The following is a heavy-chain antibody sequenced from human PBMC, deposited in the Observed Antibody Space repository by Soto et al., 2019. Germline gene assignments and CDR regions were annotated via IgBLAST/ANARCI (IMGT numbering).Heavy chain of an antibody. J-gene: IGHJ4*02. D-gene: IGHD3-3*01. V-gene: IGHV3-9*03. CDR1: GFTFDDYS. CDR2: ISLNSGII. CDR3: AKDYTPTILMGYFDY. Sequence: SLRLSCAASGFTFDDYSMHWVRPAPGKGLDWVSGISLNSGIIGYADSVKGRFTISRDNAKNSLYLQMNSLRAEDMSLYYCAKDYTPTILMGYFDYWGQGTLVTVSS.